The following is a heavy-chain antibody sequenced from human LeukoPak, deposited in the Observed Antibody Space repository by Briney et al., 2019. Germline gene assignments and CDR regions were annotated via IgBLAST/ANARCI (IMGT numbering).Heavy chain of an antibody. CDR1: GFSFSTYS. V-gene: IGHV3-21*06. CDR2: ISRSRYI. Sequence: GGSPRLSCAASGFSFSTYSMNWVRQAPGKGLEWVSSISRSRYIYYADSMRGRFTISRDNAKNSLYLQMNSLKPEDTAVYYCARVAEAAAFDSWGQGTLVTVSS. J-gene: IGHJ4*02. D-gene: IGHD6-13*01. CDR3: ARVAEAAAFDS.